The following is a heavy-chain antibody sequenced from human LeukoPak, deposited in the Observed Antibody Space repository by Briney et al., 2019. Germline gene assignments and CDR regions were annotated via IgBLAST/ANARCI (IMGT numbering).Heavy chain of an antibody. V-gene: IGHV3-9*01. J-gene: IGHJ4*02. Sequence: GGSLRLSCAASGFTFDDYAMHWVRQAPGKGLEWVSGISWNSGSIGYADSVKGRFTISRDNAKNSLYLQMNSLRAEDTALYYCAKDMEIAAAGSSPFDYWGQGTLVTVSS. D-gene: IGHD6-13*01. CDR1: GFTFDDYA. CDR2: ISWNSGSI. CDR3: AKDMEIAAAGSSPFDY.